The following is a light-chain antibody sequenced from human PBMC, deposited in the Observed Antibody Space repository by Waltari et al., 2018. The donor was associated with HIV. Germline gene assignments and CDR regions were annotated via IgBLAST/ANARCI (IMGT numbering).Light chain of an antibody. CDR2: WAS. Sequence: DIVMTQSPDSLAVSLGERATINCKSSQSVLFSSNNKNYLAWYQQKPGQPLKLLLYWASTRESAVPDRFSGSGSGADFTLTISSLQAEDVAVYYCQQYYSTPLTFGRGTKVEIK. CDR3: QQYYSTPLT. V-gene: IGKV4-1*01. CDR1: QSVLFSSNNKNY. J-gene: IGKJ4*01.